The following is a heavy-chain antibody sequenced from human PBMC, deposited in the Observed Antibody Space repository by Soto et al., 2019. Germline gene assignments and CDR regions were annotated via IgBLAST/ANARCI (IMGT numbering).Heavy chain of an antibody. D-gene: IGHD3-10*01. V-gene: IGHV1-18*01. CDR1: GYTFTSYG. Sequence: WASVKVSCKASGYTFTSYGISWVRRAPGQGLEWMGWISAYNGNTNYAQKLQGRATMTTDTSTSTAYMELRSLRSDDTAVYYCARDLPYYYGSGSYYIIFDYWGQGTLVTVSS. J-gene: IGHJ4*02. CDR3: ARDLPYYYGSGSYYIIFDY. CDR2: ISAYNGNT.